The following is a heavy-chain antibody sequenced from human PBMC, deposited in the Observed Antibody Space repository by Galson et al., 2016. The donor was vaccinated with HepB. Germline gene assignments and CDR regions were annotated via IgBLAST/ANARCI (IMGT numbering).Heavy chain of an antibody. CDR3: ARQERGDRSGFYDFDY. V-gene: IGHV4-31*03. CDR1: GVSISSGGYY. CDR2: IYYSGST. Sequence: TLSLTCTVSGVSISSGGYYWSWIRQHPGKGLEWIGYIYYSGSTYYNPSLKSRVTISVDPSKNQFSLSLTSVTAADTAVYYCARQERGDRSGFYDFDYWGQGTRVTVSS. D-gene: IGHD3-22*01. J-gene: IGHJ4*02.